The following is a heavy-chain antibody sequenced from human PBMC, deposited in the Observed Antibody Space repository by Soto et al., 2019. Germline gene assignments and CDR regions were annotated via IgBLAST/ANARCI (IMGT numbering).Heavy chain of an antibody. CDR2: ISSSGNTI. CDR1: GFTFSDYY. CDR3: AKMSSENYYDPVFS. Sequence: QVQLVESGGGFVKTSGSLTLACGGSGFTFSDYYMSWVRQAPGKGLEWVAYISSSGNTIYYADSVKGRFTISRDNAKNSVLLQMSNLRAEDTALYFCAKMSSENYYDPVFSWGQGTLVTVSS. D-gene: IGHD3-22*01. V-gene: IGHV3-11*01. J-gene: IGHJ4*02.